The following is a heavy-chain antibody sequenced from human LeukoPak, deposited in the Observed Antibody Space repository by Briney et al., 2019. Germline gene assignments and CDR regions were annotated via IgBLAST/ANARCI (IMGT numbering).Heavy chain of an antibody. D-gene: IGHD3-3*01. CDR3: AKDPVEPRFLEPDPFDY. V-gene: IGHV3-23*01. CDR2: ISGSGGST. CDR1: GFTFSSYA. Sequence: GGSLRLSCAASGFTFSSYAMSWVRQAPGKGLEWVSAISGSGGSTYYADPVKGRFTISRDNSKNTLYLQMNSLRAEDTAVYYCAKDPVEPRFLEPDPFDYWGQGTLVTVSS. J-gene: IGHJ4*02.